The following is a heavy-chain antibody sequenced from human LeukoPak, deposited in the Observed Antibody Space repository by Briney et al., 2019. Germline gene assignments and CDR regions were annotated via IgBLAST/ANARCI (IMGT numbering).Heavy chain of an antibody. CDR2: ISSSGSTI. CDR1: GFTFSSYE. CDR3: ARGYSSGWYPSFDY. J-gene: IGHJ4*02. V-gene: IGHV3-48*03. Sequence: GGSLRLSCAASGFTFSSYEMNWVRQAPGKGLEWVSYISSSGSTIYYADSVKGRFTFSRDNAKNSLYLQMNSLRAEDTAVYYCARGYSSGWYPSFDYWGQGTLVTVSS. D-gene: IGHD6-19*01.